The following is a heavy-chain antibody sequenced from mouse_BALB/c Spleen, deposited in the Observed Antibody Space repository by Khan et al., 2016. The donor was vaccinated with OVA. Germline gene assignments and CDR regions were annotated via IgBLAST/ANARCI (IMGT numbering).Heavy chain of an antibody. Sequence: VQLQQSGAEVVRPGASVKLSCKTSGYIFTSFWIQWVKQRSGQGLEWIARIYPATGSTYYNEKFKGKATLTADKSSNTVYMHLSSLTSEDSAVYFCARRAPDDAMDYWGQGTSVTVSS. J-gene: IGHJ4*01. CDR3: ARRAPDDAMDY. CDR2: IYPATGST. CDR1: GYIFTSFW. D-gene: IGHD3-3*01. V-gene: IGHV1S132*01.